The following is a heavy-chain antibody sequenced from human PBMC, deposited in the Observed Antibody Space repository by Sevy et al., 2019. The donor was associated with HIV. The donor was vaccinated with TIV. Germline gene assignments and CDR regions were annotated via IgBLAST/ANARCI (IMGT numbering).Heavy chain of an antibody. D-gene: IGHD2-15*01. CDR3: AKGYCSGGTCPRDYYYYGMDV. CDR2: IGGSGRYT. Sequence: GGSLRLSCAPSGFTFSTYAMNWVRQAPGKGLEWVSSIGGSGRYTYYADSVEGRFTISRDNSTNMLYLQMNSLRVADTAVYYCAKGYCSGGTCPRDYYYYGMDVWGQGTTVTVSS. V-gene: IGHV3-23*01. CDR1: GFTFSTYA. J-gene: IGHJ6*02.